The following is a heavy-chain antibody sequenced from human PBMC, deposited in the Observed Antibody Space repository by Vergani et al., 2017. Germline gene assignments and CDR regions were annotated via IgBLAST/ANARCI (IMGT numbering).Heavy chain of an antibody. CDR2: INSDGNST. Sequence: EVQLLESGGGLVQPGGSLRLSCAASGFTFSTYWMHWVRQAPGKGLVWVSRINSDGNSTSYADSVKGRFTISRDNAKNTLYLQMNSLRAEDTAVYYCAREGYYYYYMDVWGKGTTVTVSS. CDR3: AREGYYYYYMDV. J-gene: IGHJ6*03. CDR1: GFTFSTYW. V-gene: IGHV3-74*02.